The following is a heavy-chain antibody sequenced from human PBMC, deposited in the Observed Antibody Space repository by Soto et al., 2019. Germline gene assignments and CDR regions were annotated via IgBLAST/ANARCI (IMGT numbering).Heavy chain of an antibody. CDR3: ARDLGLRAYSYFDY. CDR1: GGTFSSYT. V-gene: IGHV1-69*04. D-gene: IGHD7-27*01. CDR2: IIPILGIA. J-gene: IGHJ4*02. Sequence: SVKVSCKASGGTFSSYTISWVRQAPGQGLEWMGRIIPILGIANYAQKFQGRVTITADKSTSTAYMELSSLRSEDTAVYYSARDLGLRAYSYFDYWGQGTLVTVCS.